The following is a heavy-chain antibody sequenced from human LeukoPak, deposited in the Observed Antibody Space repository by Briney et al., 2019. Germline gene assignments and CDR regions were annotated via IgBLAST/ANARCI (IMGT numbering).Heavy chain of an antibody. CDR3: ARAYYYYMDV. Sequence: PSETLSLTCTVSGGSISSHYWSWIRQPPGKGLEWIGYIYYSGSTNYNPPLKSRVTISVDTSKNQFSLKLSSVTAADTAVYYCARAYYYYMDVWGKGTTVTVSS. CDR2: IYYSGST. V-gene: IGHV4-59*11. CDR1: GGSISSHY. J-gene: IGHJ6*03.